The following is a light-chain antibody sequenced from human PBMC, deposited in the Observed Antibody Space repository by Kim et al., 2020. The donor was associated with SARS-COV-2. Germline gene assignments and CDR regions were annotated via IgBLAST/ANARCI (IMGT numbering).Light chain of an antibody. CDR3: CSYAGRSTYV. CDR1: SSDVGGYNL. CDR2: EVS. J-gene: IGLJ1*01. Sequence: GQSITLSCTGASSDVGGYNLVAWYQQLPGKVPKLIIYEVSERPSGVSHRFSGSKSGNTASLTISGLQTEDEADYYCCSYAGRSTYVFGSGTKVTVL. V-gene: IGLV2-23*02.